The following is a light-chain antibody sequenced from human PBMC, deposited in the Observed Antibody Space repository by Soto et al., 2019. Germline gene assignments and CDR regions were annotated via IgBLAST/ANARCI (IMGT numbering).Light chain of an antibody. CDR1: QSVSSW. CDR2: DAS. J-gene: IGKJ1*01. V-gene: IGKV1-5*01. CDR3: QHYNSYGT. Sequence: DIQVTQSPSTLSASVGDRVTITCRATQSVSSWLAWYQQKPGKAPKLLIYDASSLESGVPSRFSGSGAGTEYTLANSTLQPDDFANYYCQHYNSYGTFGQGKKVDIK.